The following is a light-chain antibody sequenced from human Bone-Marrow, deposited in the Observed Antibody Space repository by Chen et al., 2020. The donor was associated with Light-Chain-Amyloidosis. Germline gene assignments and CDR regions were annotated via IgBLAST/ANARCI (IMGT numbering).Light chain of an antibody. CDR2: EVT. V-gene: IGLV2-14*01. J-gene: IGLJ1*01. CDR1: SSDVGGDNH. Sequence: QPALTQPASVSGTPGQSITLPCTGTSSDVGGDNHVSWYQQHPDKAPKLMIYEVTNRPSWVPDRFSGSKSDNTASLTISGLQTEDEADYFCSSYTITNTLVFGSGTRVTVL. CDR3: SSYTITNTLV.